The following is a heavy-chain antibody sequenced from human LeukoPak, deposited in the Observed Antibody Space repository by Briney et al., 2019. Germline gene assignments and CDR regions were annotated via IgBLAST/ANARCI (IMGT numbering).Heavy chain of an antibody. D-gene: IGHD3-22*01. V-gene: IGHV1-2*02. CDR3: ARVGPGGTMIVVSFDY. J-gene: IGHJ4*02. Sequence: GASVKVSCKASGYTFTGYYMHWVRQAPGQGLEWMGWINPNSGGTNYAQKFQGRVTMTRDTSISTTYMELSRLRSDDTAVYYCARVGPGGTMIVVSFDYWGQGTLVTVSS. CDR2: INPNSGGT. CDR1: GYTFTGYY.